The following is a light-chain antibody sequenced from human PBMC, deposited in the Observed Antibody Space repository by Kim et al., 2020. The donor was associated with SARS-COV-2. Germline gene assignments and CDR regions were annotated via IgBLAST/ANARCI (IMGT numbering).Light chain of an antibody. CDR1: SLRTYY. V-gene: IGLV3-19*01. CDR3: NSWDNSGDHVV. J-gene: IGLJ3*02. CDR2: GRN. Sequence: SSELTQDPAVSVALGQTVRITCQGDSLRTYYASWYQQKPGQAPLLVFYGRNNRPSGIPDRFSGSSSGNTASLTVTGAQAVDEADYYCNSWDNSGDHVVFGGGTKLIVL.